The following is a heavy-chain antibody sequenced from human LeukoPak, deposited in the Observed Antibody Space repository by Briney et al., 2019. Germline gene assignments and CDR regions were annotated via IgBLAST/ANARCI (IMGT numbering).Heavy chain of an antibody. CDR2: INHSGST. Sequence: SETLSLTCAVYGGSFSGYYWSWIRQPPGKGLEWIGEINHSGSTNYNPSLKSRVTISVDTSKSQFSLKLSSVTAADTAVYYCARGQDYAWGSYRSNWFDPWGQGTLVTVSS. CDR1: GGSFSGYY. D-gene: IGHD3-16*02. V-gene: IGHV4-34*01. CDR3: ARGQDYAWGSYRSNWFDP. J-gene: IGHJ5*02.